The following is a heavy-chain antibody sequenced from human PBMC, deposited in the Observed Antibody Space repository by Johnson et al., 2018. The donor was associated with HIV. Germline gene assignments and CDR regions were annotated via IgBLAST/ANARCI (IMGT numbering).Heavy chain of an antibody. J-gene: IGHJ3*02. CDR3: ARASSGYYSDAFDI. CDR2: IYSGGST. D-gene: IGHD3-22*01. CDR1: GFTVSSNY. V-gene: IGHV3-66*02. Sequence: MQLVESGGGLVQPGRSLRLSCAASGFTVSSNYMSWVRQAPGKGLEWVSVIYSGGSTYYADSVKGRFTISRDNSKNTLYLQINSLRAEDTAVYYCARASSGYYSDAFDIWGQGTMVTVSS.